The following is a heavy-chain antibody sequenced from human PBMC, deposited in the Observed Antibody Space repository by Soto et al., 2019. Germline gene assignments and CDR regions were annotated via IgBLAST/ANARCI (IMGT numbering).Heavy chain of an antibody. Sequence: SETLSLTCAVYGGSFSGYYWSWIRQPPGKGLEWIGEINHSGSTNYNPSLKSRVTISVDTSKNQFSLKLSSVTAADTAVYYCARGLGYRGPYYYYYYGMDVWGQGTTVTVSS. CDR3: ARGLGYRGPYYYYYYGMDV. CDR2: INHSGST. V-gene: IGHV4-34*01. CDR1: GGSFSGYY. J-gene: IGHJ6*02. D-gene: IGHD5-18*01.